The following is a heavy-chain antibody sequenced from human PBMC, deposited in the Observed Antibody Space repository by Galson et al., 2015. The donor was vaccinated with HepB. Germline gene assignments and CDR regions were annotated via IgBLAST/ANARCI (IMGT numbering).Heavy chain of an antibody. Sequence: SLRLSCAASGFTVSSNYMSWVRQAPGKGLEWVANIKQDGSEKYYVDSVKGRFTISRDNAKNSLYLQMNSLRAEDTAVYYCARLSAVAAPFDYWGQGTLVTVSS. V-gene: IGHV3-7*03. CDR2: IKQDGSEK. D-gene: IGHD6-19*01. CDR3: ARLSAVAAPFDY. CDR1: GFTVSSNY. J-gene: IGHJ4*02.